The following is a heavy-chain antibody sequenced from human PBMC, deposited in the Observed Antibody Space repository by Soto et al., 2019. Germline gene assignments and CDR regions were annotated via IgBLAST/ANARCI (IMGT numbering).Heavy chain of an antibody. V-gene: IGHV3-33*01. CDR1: GFTFSSYG. D-gene: IGHD6-6*01. CDR3: ARAPYSSSPLYYYYGMDV. J-gene: IGHJ6*02. CDR2: IWYDGSNK. Sequence: GGSLRLSCAASGFTFSSYGMHWVRQAPGKGLEWVAVIWYDGSNKYYADSVKGRFTISRDNSKNTLYLQMNSLRAEDTAVYYCARAPYSSSPLYYYYGMDVWGQGTTVTVSS.